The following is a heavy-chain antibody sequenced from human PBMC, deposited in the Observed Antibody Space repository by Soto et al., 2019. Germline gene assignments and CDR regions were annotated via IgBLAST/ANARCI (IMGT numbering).Heavy chain of an antibody. CDR1: GGSISSSSYY. Sequence: QLQLQESGPGLVKPSETLSLTCTVSGGSISSSSYYWGWIRQPPGKGLEWIGSIYYSGSTYYNPSLKSRFTISVDTSKNQFSLKLSSVTAADTAVYYCARSLITMVPADDWGQGTLVSVSS. CDR3: ARSLITMVPADD. V-gene: IGHV4-39*01. D-gene: IGHD3-10*01. CDR2: IYYSGST. J-gene: IGHJ4*02.